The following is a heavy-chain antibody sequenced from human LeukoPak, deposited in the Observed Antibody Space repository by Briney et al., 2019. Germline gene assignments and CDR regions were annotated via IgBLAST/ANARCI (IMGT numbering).Heavy chain of an antibody. Sequence: ASVTVSSKASGYTFTAYYMHWVRQAPGQGLEWMGWINPNSGGTNYSQKFQGRVTMTRDTSISTAYMELSRLRSDDTAVYYCAREWRCSGGSCYWDLERYFDYWGQGTLVTVSS. D-gene: IGHD2-15*01. J-gene: IGHJ4*02. CDR1: GYTFTAYY. CDR3: AREWRCSGGSCYWDLERYFDY. CDR2: INPNSGGT. V-gene: IGHV1-2*02.